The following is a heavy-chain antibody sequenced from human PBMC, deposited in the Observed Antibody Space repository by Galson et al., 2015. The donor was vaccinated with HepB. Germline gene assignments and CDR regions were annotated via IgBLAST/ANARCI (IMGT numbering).Heavy chain of an antibody. D-gene: IGHD4/OR15-4a*01. CDR3: ARDRDYRLDY. J-gene: IGHJ4*02. Sequence: SVKVSCKASGYTFTTNGISWVRQAPGQGLEWMGWISAHSGDTKYAQKLQGRVTKTRDTSTSTVYVELRSLRSDDTAAYYCARDRDYRLDYWGQGTLVTVSS. CDR2: ISAHSGDT. V-gene: IGHV1-18*04. CDR1: GYTFTTNG.